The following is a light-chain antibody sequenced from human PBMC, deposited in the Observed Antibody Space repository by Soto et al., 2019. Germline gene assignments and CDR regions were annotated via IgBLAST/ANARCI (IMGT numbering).Light chain of an antibody. J-gene: IGLJ3*02. CDR2: EVT. V-gene: IGLV2-8*01. Sequence: QSALTQPPSASGSPGQSVTISCTGTSSDVGAYNYVCWYQQHPGKAPKLIISEVTKRPSGVPDRFSGSKSGNTASLTVTGLQAEDEADYYCSSYAGSNKPWVFGGGTQLTVL. CDR3: SSYAGSNKPWV. CDR1: SSDVGAYNY.